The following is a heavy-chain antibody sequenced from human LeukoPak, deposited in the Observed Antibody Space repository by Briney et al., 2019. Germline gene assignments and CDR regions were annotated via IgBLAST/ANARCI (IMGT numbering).Heavy chain of an antibody. CDR2: ISPDEREK. J-gene: IGHJ4*02. V-gene: IGHV3-7*01. CDR3: ARTGTTYRIAY. CDR1: GFTFDIYW. D-gene: IGHD1-1*01. Sequence: PGGSLRLSCVASGFTFDIYWMTWVRQAPGKGLGWVANISPDEREKYDVDSVKGRFTISRDNAKNSLSLQMNSLTAADTAVYYCARTGTTYRIAYWGQGTLVTVSS.